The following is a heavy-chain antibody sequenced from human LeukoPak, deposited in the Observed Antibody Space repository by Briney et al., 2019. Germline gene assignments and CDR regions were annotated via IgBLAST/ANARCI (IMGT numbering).Heavy chain of an antibody. V-gene: IGHV1-69*13. CDR2: IIPIFGTA. D-gene: IGHD2-15*01. J-gene: IGHJ6*02. CDR3: ARDRFYCSGGSCYPPYYGMDV. CDR1: GGTFSSYA. Sequence: SVKVSCTASGGTFSSYAISWVRQAPGQGLEWMGGIIPIFGTANYAQKFQGRVTITADESTSTAYMELSSLRSEDTAVYYCARDRFYCSGGSCYPPYYGMDVWGQGTTVTVSS.